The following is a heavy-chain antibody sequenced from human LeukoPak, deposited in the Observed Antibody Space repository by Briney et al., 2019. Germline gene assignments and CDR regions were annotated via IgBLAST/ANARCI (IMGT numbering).Heavy chain of an antibody. Sequence: ASVKVSCKASGYTFPGYFMHWVRQAPGQGFEWMGWINPNSGGTHYAHKFQGRVTMTRDTSISTSYMELSRLTSDDTAVYYCARSRSRDCSSTSCYSYGLDYWGQGTLVTVSS. V-gene: IGHV1-2*02. CDR3: ARSRSRDCSSTSCYSYGLDY. CDR1: GYTFPGYF. D-gene: IGHD2-2*01. J-gene: IGHJ4*02. CDR2: INPNSGGT.